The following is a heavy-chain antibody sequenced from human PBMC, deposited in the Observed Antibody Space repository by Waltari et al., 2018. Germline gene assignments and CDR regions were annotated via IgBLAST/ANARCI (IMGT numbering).Heavy chain of an antibody. CDR2: INPNSGGT. CDR1: GYTFTGYY. V-gene: IGHV1-2*02. J-gene: IGHJ4*02. Sequence: QVQLVQSGAEVKKPGASVKVSCKASGYTFTGYYMHWVRRAPGQGLEGMGWINPNSGGTNYAQKFQGRVTMTRDTAISTAYMELSRLRSDDTAVYYCARGPDDDSSGYYGQYYFDYWGQGTLVTVSS. CDR3: ARGPDDDSSGYYGQYYFDY. D-gene: IGHD3-22*01.